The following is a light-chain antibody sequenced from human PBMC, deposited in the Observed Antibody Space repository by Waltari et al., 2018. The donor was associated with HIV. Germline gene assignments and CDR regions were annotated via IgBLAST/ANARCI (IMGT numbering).Light chain of an antibody. J-gene: IGLJ1*01. V-gene: IGLV3-1*01. CDR2: HDN. CDR1: KLGIKT. CDR3: QTWDGSTYV. Sequence: SYDLVQPPSVSVSPGQTASITCTGDKLGIKTACWYQQNPGQSPVLVIYHDNMRPSGIPERFSGSKSGNTATLTISGTQAMDEADYYCQTWDGSTYVFGTGTKVTVL.